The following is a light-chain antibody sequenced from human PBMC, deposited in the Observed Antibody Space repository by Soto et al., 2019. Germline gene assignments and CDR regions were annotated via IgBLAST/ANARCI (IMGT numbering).Light chain of an antibody. CDR3: NSYRSGSTPYV. Sequence: QSVLTQPASVSGSPGQSITISCTGTTSDFGGYNYVSWYQQHPGKAPKLILYDVSNRPSGVSNRFSGSKSGSTASLTISGLQAEDEADYYCNSYRSGSTPYVFGTGTKVTVL. V-gene: IGLV2-14*01. J-gene: IGLJ1*01. CDR1: TSDFGGYNY. CDR2: DVS.